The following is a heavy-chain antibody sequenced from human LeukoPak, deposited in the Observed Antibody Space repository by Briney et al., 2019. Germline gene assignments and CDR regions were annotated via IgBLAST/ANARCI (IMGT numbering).Heavy chain of an antibody. J-gene: IGHJ6*02. D-gene: IGHD2-2*01. Sequence: SVKVSCKASGGTFSSYAISWVRQAPGQGLEWVGGIIPIFGTANYAQKFQGRVTITADESTSTAYMELSRLRSEDTAVYYCASLGVPALYGMDVWGQGTTVTVSS. V-gene: IGHV1-69*13. CDR2: IIPIFGTA. CDR3: ASLGVPALYGMDV. CDR1: GGTFSSYA.